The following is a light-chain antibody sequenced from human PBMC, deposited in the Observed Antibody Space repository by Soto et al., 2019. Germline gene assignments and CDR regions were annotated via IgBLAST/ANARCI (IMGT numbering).Light chain of an antibody. CDR3: QQFGSSSWT. CDR2: GAS. V-gene: IGKV3-20*01. CDR1: QSVSSSY. J-gene: IGKJ1*01. Sequence: ESVLTQSPGTLSLSPGEKATLSCRASQSVSSSYLAWYQQKPGQAPRLLIYGASSRATGIPDRFSGSGSGTDFTLTVSRLEPGDFAVYYCQQFGSSSWTFGKGTKV.